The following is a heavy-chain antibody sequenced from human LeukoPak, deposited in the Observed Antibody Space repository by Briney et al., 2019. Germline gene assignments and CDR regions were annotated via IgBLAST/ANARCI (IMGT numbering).Heavy chain of an antibody. J-gene: IGHJ6*02. V-gene: IGHV3-74*01. CDR1: GFTFNTYW. D-gene: IGHD3-10*01. CDR2: INNVGSTT. Sequence: GGSLRLSCVGSGFTFNTYWIHWVRQAPGKGLVWVSRINNVGSTTIYADSVKGRFTISRDNAKSSLYLQMNSLRVEDTAVYYCARGGYGAGSTYYYGMDVWGQGTTVTVSS. CDR3: ARGGYGAGSTYYYGMDV.